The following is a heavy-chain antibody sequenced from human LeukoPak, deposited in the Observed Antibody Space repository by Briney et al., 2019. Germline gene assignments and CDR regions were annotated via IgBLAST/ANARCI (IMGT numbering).Heavy chain of an antibody. CDR3: ARGLRYSSSWYNFDY. J-gene: IGHJ4*02. CDR1: GFTFSSSS. Sequence: GGSLRLSCVASGFTFSSSSMNWIRQAPGKGLEWVSYISISSTTIYYADSVKGRFTTSRDNAKNSLYLQMNSLRDEDTAVYYCARGLRYSSSWYNFDYWGQGTLVTVSS. CDR2: ISISSTTI. V-gene: IGHV3-48*02. D-gene: IGHD6-13*01.